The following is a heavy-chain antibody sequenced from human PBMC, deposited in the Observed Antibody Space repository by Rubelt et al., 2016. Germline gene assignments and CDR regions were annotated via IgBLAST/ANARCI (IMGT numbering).Heavy chain of an antibody. Sequence: QVQLVQSGAEVKKPGASVKVSCKASGYTFTSYGISWVRQAPGQGLELIGWIRPYNGNTNYAQKHQGRVTMTTDTSTSTAYSGLRSLRSDDPAVYYCAREVMAISDYWGQGTLVTVSS. D-gene: IGHD2-21*01. J-gene: IGHJ4*02. CDR2: IRPYNGNT. CDR1: GYTFTSYG. V-gene: IGHV1-18*01. CDR3: AREVMAISDY.